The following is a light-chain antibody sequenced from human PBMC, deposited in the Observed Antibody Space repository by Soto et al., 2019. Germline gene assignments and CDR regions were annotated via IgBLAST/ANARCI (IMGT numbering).Light chain of an antibody. Sequence: EIVLTQSPATLSLSPGERATLSCRASQSVRNNLVWYQQKPGRAPRLLIYEASKRATGIPARFSGSGSGTDVHLPIRRLEPEEFSVYYCQQLNKWQYTFGQGTKLEIK. V-gene: IGKV3-11*01. J-gene: IGKJ2*01. CDR1: QSVRNN. CDR3: QQLNKWQYT. CDR2: EAS.